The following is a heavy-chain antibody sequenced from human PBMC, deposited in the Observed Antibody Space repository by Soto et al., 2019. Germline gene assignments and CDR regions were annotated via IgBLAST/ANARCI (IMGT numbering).Heavy chain of an antibody. J-gene: IGHJ6*02. Sequence: GESLTLSCTGSGYSFTSYWIGWVCQMPGKGLEWMGIIYPGDSDTRYSPSFQGQVTISADKSISTAYLQWSSLKASDTAMYYCARQETGTTGLMDVWGQGTTVTVSS. V-gene: IGHV5-51*01. CDR1: GYSFTSYW. CDR3: ARQETGTTGLMDV. CDR2: IYPGDSDT. D-gene: IGHD1-1*01.